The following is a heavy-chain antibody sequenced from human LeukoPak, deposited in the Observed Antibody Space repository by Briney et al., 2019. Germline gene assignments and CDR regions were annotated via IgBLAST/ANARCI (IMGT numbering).Heavy chain of an antibody. CDR3: ARVAAGEYYYYYYYMDV. Sequence: GESLKISCKGSGYSFTSYWIGWVRQMPGKGLEWMGIISPDDSETRYSPSFQGQVTISADKSITTAYLQWSSLKASDTAMYYCARVAAGEYYYYYYYMDVWAKGPRSPSP. D-gene: IGHD6-13*01. J-gene: IGHJ6*03. V-gene: IGHV5-51*01. CDR2: ISPDDSET. CDR1: GYSFTSYW.